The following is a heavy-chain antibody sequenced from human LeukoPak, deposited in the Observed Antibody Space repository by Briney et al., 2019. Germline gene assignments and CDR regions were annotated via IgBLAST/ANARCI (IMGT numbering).Heavy chain of an antibody. Sequence: GGSLRLSCAASGFTFSRYWMHWVRQAPGKGLVWVSGVNSDGSDTNYADSVKGRFTISRDNAENTLYLQVNSLRAEDTAVYYCARGLSASCFDTWGQGTLVTVSS. CDR1: GFTFSRYW. CDR3: ARGLSASCFDT. J-gene: IGHJ5*02. V-gene: IGHV3-74*01. CDR2: VNSDGSDT.